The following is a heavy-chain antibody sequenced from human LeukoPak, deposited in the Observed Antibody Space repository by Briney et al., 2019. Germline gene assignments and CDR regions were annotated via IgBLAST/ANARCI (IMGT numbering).Heavy chain of an antibody. D-gene: IGHD4-11*01. CDR2: IYTSGST. J-gene: IGHJ4*02. CDR1: GGSISSYY. Sequence: SEALSLTCTVSGGSISSYYWSWIRQPAGKGLEWIGRIYTSGSTNYNPSLKSRVTMSVDTSKNQFSLKLSSVTAADTAVYYCARDGAAYSNYVGAPDYWGQGTLVTVSS. V-gene: IGHV4-4*07. CDR3: ARDGAAYSNYVGAPDY.